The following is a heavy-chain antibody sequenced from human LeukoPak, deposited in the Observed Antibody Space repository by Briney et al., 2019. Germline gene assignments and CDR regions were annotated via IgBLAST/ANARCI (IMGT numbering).Heavy chain of an antibody. CDR2: INPNNGDT. V-gene: IGHV1-18*01. D-gene: IGHD3-22*01. CDR3: ARWSMIVVAGDADY. J-gene: IGHJ4*02. CDR1: GYIFTTYY. Sequence: ASVKVSCKASGYIFTTYYMHWVRQAPGQGLEWMGRINPNNGDTNYAQKLQGRVTMTTDTSTSTAYMELRSLRSDDTAVYYCARWSMIVVAGDADYWGQGTLVTVSS.